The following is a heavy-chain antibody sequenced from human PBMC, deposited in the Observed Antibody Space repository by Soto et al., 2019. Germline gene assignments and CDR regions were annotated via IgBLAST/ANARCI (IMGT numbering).Heavy chain of an antibody. CDR1: GFTFSSYS. Sequence: PGGSLRLSCAASGFTFSSYSMNWVRQAPGKGLEWVSSISSSSSYIYYADSVKGRFTISRDNAKNSLYLQMNSLRAEDTAVYYCASPSRPYYYDSSGYRHWGQGTLVTVS. V-gene: IGHV3-21*01. J-gene: IGHJ4*02. CDR2: ISSSSSYI. D-gene: IGHD3-22*01. CDR3: ASPSRPYYYDSSGYRH.